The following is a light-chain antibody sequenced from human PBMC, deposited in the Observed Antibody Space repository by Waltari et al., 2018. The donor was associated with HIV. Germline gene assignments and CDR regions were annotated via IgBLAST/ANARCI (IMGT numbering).Light chain of an antibody. CDR1: QSILSTAGNRHY. CDR3: QQYYDTPYT. CDR2: WAS. V-gene: IGKV4-1*01. Sequence: DIVMTQSPDSLAVSLGERATINFKSSQSILSTAGNRHYLAWYQQRPGQAPNLLIYWASTRESGVPDRFSGSGSGTDFTLTISSLQAEDVAVYYCQQYYDTPYTFGQGTKLDI. J-gene: IGKJ2*01.